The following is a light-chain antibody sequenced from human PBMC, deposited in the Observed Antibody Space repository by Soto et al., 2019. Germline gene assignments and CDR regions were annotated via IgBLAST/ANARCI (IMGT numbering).Light chain of an antibody. V-gene: IGLV1-40*01. J-gene: IGLJ3*02. CDR3: QSYDSSLSGSV. Sequence: QAVVTQPPSVSRAPGQRVTISCTGSSSNIGAGYDVHWYQHLPGTAPKLLIYGNSNRPSGVPDRFSGSKSGTSASLAITGLQAEDEADYYCQSYDSSLSGSVFGGGTKVTVL. CDR2: GNS. CDR1: SSNIGAGYD.